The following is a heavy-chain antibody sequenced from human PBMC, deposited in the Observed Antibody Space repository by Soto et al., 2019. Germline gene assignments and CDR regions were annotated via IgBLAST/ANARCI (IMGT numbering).Heavy chain of an antibody. CDR2: ITKSSRTI. CDR3: TRDHGYGYGMDV. D-gene: IGHD5-12*01. Sequence: EVQLVESGGGLVQPGVSLRLSCAASGFTFSTYSMNWVRQAPGKGLEWISYITKSSRTIYYADSVKGRFTISRDNAKNALDVQMNSLRAEDTAVYYGTRDHGYGYGMDVWGQGTTVTVSS. CDR1: GFTFSTYS. J-gene: IGHJ6*02. V-gene: IGHV3-48*01.